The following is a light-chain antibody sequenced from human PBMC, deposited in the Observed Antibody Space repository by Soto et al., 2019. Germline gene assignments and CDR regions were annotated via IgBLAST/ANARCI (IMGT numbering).Light chain of an antibody. CDR2: GAS. CDR1: QSVSSSY. CDR3: LQYHYWPWT. J-gene: IGKJ1*01. V-gene: IGKV3-15*01. Sequence: EIVLTQSPGTLSLSPGERATLSCRASQSVSSSYLAWYQQKPGQAPRLLIYGASTRATGIPARFSGSGSGTEFTLTISSLQSEDLGVYYCLQYHYWPWTFGQGTKVDIK.